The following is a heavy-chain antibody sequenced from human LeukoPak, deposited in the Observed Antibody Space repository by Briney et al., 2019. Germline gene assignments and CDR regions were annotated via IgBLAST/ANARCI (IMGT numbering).Heavy chain of an antibody. CDR2: INHSGST. CDR1: SGSFSGYY. D-gene: IGHD6-19*01. CDR3: ARVKGPIAVAGNFDY. V-gene: IGHV4-34*01. Sequence: SETLSLTCAVYSGSFSGYYWNWIRQPPGKGLEWIGEINHSGSTNYNPSLKSRVTISLDTSKNQFSLKLSSVTAADTAVYYCARVKGPIAVAGNFDYWGQGTLVTVSS. J-gene: IGHJ4*02.